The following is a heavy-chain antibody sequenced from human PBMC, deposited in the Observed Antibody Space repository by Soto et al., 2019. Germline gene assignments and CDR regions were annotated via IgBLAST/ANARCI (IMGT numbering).Heavy chain of an antibody. CDR1: GYTFTSYD. D-gene: IGHD6-19*01. J-gene: IGHJ3*02. CDR2: MNPNSGNT. Sequence: GASVKVSCKASGYTFTSYDINWVRQATGQGLEWMGWMNPNSGNTGYAQKFQGRVTMTRNTSISTAYMELSSLRSEDTAVYYCARGPFFNFYSSRPDPLAICGQGTMVTVSS. V-gene: IGHV1-8*01. CDR3: ARGPFFNFYSSRPDPLAI.